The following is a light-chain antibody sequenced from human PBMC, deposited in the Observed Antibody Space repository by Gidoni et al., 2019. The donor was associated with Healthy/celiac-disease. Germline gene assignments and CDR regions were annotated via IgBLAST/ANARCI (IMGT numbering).Light chain of an antibody. J-gene: IGLJ2*01. CDR1: SSDVGGYHY. CDR3: SAYTSSSTVV. V-gene: IGLV2-14*01. CDR2: EVS. Sequence: QSALTQPASVSGSPGQSITIACTGTSSDVGGYHYVSWYQQHPGKAPQLMIYEVSNRPSGVSNRFSGPKSGNTASLTISGLQAEDEADYYCSAYTSSSTVVFGGGTKLTVL.